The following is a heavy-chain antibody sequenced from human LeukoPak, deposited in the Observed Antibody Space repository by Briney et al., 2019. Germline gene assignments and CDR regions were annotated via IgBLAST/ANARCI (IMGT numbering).Heavy chain of an antibody. CDR3: ASCNDSSGYFAY. V-gene: IGHV7-4-1*02. J-gene: IGHJ4*02. CDR1: GYTFTDYA. D-gene: IGHD3-22*01. Sequence: ASVKVSCKPSGYTFTDYAINWVRQAPGHGLEYMGWVNTNTGNPTYAQGFTGRFVFSSDSSVSTAYLQITSLKADDSAIYFCASCNDSSGYFAYWGRGTLVTVSS. CDR2: VNTNTGNP.